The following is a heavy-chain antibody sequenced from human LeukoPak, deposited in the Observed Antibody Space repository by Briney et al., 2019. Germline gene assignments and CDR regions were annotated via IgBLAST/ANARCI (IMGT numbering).Heavy chain of an antibody. Sequence: SGPTLVKPTQTLTLTCTFSGFSLSTSGVGVGWIRQPPGKALEWLALIYWDDDKRYSPSLKSRLTITKDTSKNQVVLTMTNMDPVDTATYYCAHSLHYYGSGSYYNWYYFDYWGQGTLVTVSS. V-gene: IGHV2-5*02. CDR1: GFSLSTSGVG. D-gene: IGHD3-10*01. J-gene: IGHJ4*02. CDR2: IYWDDDK. CDR3: AHSLHYYGSGSYYNWYYFDY.